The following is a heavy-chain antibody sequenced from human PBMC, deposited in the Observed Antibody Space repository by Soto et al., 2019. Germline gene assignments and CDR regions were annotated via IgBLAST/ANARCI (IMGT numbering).Heavy chain of an antibody. CDR2: IYYSGRT. CDR3: ARHWGFWADY. CDR1: GGSISSYY. D-gene: IGHD3-16*01. V-gene: IGHV4-59*08. J-gene: IGHJ4*02. Sequence: QVQLQESGPGLVKPSETLSLTCTVSGGSISSYYWSWIRQPPGKGLEWIGYIYYSGRTNYNPSLKSRFTISVDTTKNQFTLKLSSVTAADTAVYYCARHWGFWADYWGQGTLVTVSS.